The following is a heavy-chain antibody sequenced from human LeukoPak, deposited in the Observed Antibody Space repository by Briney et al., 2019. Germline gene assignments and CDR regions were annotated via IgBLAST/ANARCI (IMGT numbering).Heavy chain of an antibody. CDR2: IKTDGSEK. Sequence: GGSLRLSCEGSGFTFSNYWMGWVRQAPGKGLQWVANIKTDGSEKYYVDSVKGRFTISRDNAKNSLYLQMNSLRPDDTAVYYCATDSGSHNAFDIWGQGTMVTVSS. CDR3: ATDSGSHNAFDI. CDR1: GFTFSNYW. V-gene: IGHV3-7*03. D-gene: IGHD1-26*01. J-gene: IGHJ3*02.